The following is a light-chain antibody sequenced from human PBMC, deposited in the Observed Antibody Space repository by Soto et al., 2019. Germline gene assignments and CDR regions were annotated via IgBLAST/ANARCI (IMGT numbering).Light chain of an antibody. V-gene: IGKV1-33*01. CDR3: QQYDNLPFT. CDR2: DAT. Sequence: DIQMTQSPSSLSASVGDRVTITCQASQDISNYLNWYQQKPGKAPKLLIYDATNLETGVPSRFSGSGSGTDFTFTISSLQPEDIVTFYCQQYDNLPFTFGRGTKVDIK. CDR1: QDISNY. J-gene: IGKJ3*01.